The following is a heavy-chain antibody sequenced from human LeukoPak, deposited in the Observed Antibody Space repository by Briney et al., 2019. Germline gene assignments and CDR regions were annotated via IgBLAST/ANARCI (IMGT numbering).Heavy chain of an antibody. CDR2: IYYSGST. D-gene: IGHD4-17*01. CDR1: GGSISSSSYY. V-gene: IGHV4-39*07. Sequence: SETLSLTCTVSGGSISSSSYYWGWIRQPPGKGLEWLGSIYYSGSTYYNPSLKSRVTISVDTSKNQFSLKLSSVTAADTAVYYCARDAATVTSPPDYWGQGTLVTVSS. CDR3: ARDAATVTSPPDY. J-gene: IGHJ4*02.